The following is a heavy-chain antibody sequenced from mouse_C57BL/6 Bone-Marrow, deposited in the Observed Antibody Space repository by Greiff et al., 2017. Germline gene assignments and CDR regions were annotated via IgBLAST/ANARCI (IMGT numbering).Heavy chain of an antibody. CDR2: IAPSDSYT. CDR3: AREGWLPFHY. V-gene: IGHV1-50*01. D-gene: IGHD2-3*01. J-gene: IGHJ2*01. CDR1: GYTFTSYW. Sequence: VQLQQPGAELVKPGASVKLSCKASGYTFTSYWMQWVKQRPGQGLEWIGEIAPSDSYTNYNQKFKGKATLTVDTSSSTAYMQLSSLTSEDSAVYYCAREGWLPFHYWGQGTTLTVSS.